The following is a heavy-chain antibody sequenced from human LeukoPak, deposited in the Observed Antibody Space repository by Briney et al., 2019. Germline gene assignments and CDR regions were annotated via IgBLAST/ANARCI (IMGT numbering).Heavy chain of an antibody. CDR3: ARDRGLRLGELSLNAFDI. V-gene: IGHV3-33*01. CDR1: GFTFSSYG. CDR2: IWYDGSNK. J-gene: IGHJ3*02. D-gene: IGHD3-16*02. Sequence: GGSLRLSCAASGFTFSSYGMHWVRQAPGKGLEWVAVIWYDGSNKYYADSVEGRFTISRDNSKNTLYLQMNSLRAEDTAVYYCARDRGLRLGELSLNAFDIWGQGTMVTVSS.